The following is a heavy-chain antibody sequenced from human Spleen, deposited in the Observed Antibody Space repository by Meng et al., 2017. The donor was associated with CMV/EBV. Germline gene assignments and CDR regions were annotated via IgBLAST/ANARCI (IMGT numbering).Heavy chain of an antibody. V-gene: IGHV3-66*02. CDR1: ALIVCFHF. J-gene: IGHJ3*01. CDR3: ARIPVLQWLGTVSV. CDR2: IYRHGCS. D-gene: IGHD3-3*01. Sequence: ASSALIVCFHFMRWFRHASLHLLASFSLIYRHGCSFYADSAHGRFTSSRDHSKNTVYLQMDSLRLEDTAVYYCARIPVLQWLGTVSVWGQGTMVTVSS.